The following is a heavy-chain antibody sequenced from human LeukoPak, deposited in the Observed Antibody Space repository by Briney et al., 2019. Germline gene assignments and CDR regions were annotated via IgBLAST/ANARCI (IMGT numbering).Heavy chain of an antibody. Sequence: GGSLRLSCAASGLAFSAYKMHWVRQAPRKGLVWVSRISTDGYTTDYADFVQGRFTASRDNTRNTWSLEMNSLRAEDTAVYYCVVGGSPGYWGQGTLVTVSS. CDR2: ISTDGYTT. CDR1: GLAFSAYK. CDR3: VVGGSPGY. J-gene: IGHJ4*02. D-gene: IGHD2-15*01. V-gene: IGHV3-74*01.